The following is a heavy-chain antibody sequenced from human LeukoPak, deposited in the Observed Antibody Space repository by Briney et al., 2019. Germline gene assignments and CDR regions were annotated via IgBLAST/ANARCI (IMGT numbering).Heavy chain of an antibody. V-gene: IGHV4-34*01. Sequence: SETLSLTCAVYGGSFSGYYWSWIRQPPGKGLEWIGEINHSGSTNYSPSLKSRVTISVDTSKNQFSLKLSSVTAADTAVYYCARGWIGTVTTLYYFDYWGQGTLVTVSS. CDR1: GGSFSGYY. CDR3: ARGWIGTVTTLYYFDY. D-gene: IGHD4-17*01. CDR2: INHSGST. J-gene: IGHJ4*02.